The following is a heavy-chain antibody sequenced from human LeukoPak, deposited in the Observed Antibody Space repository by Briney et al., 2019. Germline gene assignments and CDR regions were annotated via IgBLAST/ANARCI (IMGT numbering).Heavy chain of an antibody. CDR2: INHSGNT. CDR3: AKAYGDYGTNTYRRAYFYY. V-gene: IGHV4-34*01. J-gene: IGHJ4*02. D-gene: IGHD4-17*01. CDR1: GGSCSGYY. Sequence: SETLSLTCAVYGGSCSGYYWSWIRQPPGKGLEWIGEINHSGNTNYNPSLKSRVTISVDTSKNQFSLKLSSVTAADTAVYYCAKAYGDYGTNTYRRAYFYYWGQGTLVTVSS.